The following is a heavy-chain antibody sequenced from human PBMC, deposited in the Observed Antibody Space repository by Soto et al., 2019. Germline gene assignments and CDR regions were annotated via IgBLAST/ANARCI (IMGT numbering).Heavy chain of an antibody. Sequence: QVQLVQSGAEVKKPGSSVKISCKASGDTFSSYGITWVRQAPGQGLERMGGIIPVFGTTNYAPNYLDRVTLPTVESTSTGYMELSRLKSEDTGVYYCAREACSGGRCCGLDVWGQGTTVTVSS. V-gene: IGHV1-69*05. CDR3: AREACSGGRCCGLDV. J-gene: IGHJ6*02. CDR2: IIPVFGTT. D-gene: IGHD2-15*01. CDR1: GDTFSSYG.